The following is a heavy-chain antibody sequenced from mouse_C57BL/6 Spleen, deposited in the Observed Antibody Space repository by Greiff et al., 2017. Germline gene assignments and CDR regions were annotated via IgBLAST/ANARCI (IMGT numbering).Heavy chain of an antibody. J-gene: IGHJ1*03. CDR3: ARERTGYWYFDV. V-gene: IGHV5-16*01. CDR2: INSDGSST. CDR1: GFTFSDYY. Sequence: DVMLVESEGGLVQPGSSMKLSCTASGFTFSDYYMPWVRQVPEKGLEWVANINSDGSSTYYLDFLKSRFTISRDNARNIRYLQMSSLKSEDAATYCCARERTGYWYFDVWGTGTTVTVSS.